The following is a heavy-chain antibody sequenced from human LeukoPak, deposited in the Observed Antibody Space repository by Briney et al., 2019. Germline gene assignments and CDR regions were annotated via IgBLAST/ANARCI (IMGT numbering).Heavy chain of an antibody. CDR1: GFTVSSNY. J-gene: IGHJ1*01. CDR3: AKDFGIAVADTFQF. V-gene: IGHV3-66*01. D-gene: IGHD6-19*01. Sequence: GGSLRLSCAASGFTVSSNYMSWVRKAPGKGLEWVSVIYSGGSTYYADSVKGRFTISRDNSKSTLYLQMNNLRVDDTATYYCAKDFGIAVADTFQFWGQGTLVTVS. CDR2: IYSGGST.